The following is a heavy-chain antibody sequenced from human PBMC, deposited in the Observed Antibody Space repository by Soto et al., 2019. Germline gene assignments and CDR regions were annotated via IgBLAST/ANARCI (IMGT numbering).Heavy chain of an antibody. Sequence: GESLKISCKGSGYSFAGYWITWVRQKPGKGLEWMGRIDPSDSQTYYSPSFRGHVTISVTKSITTVFLQWSSLRASDTAMYYCARPIAGYSSGWLDYWGQGTLVTVSS. V-gene: IGHV5-10-1*01. D-gene: IGHD6-19*01. CDR2: IDPSDSQT. J-gene: IGHJ4*02. CDR1: GYSFAGYW. CDR3: ARPIAGYSSGWLDY.